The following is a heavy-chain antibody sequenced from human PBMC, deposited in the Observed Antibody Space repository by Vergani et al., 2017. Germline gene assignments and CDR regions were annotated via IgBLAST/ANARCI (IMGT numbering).Heavy chain of an antibody. Sequence: EVQLLESGGGLVQPGGSLRLSCAASGFTFSSYAMSWVRQAPGKGLEWVSAISGCGGSTYYADSVKGRFTISRDNSKNTLYLQMNSLRAEDTAVYYCSKRGALYYYDSSGYYHILGKVTDWYFDVWGRGTLVTVYS. CDR2: ISGCGGST. J-gene: IGHJ2*01. CDR1: GFTFSSYA. D-gene: IGHD3-22*01. CDR3: SKRGALYYYDSSGYYHILGKVTDWYFDV. V-gene: IGHV3-23*01.